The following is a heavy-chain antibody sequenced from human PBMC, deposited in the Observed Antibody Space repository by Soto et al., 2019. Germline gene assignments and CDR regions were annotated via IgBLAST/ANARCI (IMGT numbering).Heavy chain of an antibody. CDR1: GGSISSGGYY. J-gene: IGHJ4*02. CDR3: ARGNDFWSGVNDY. CDR2: IYYSGST. D-gene: IGHD3-3*01. V-gene: IGHV4-31*03. Sequence: TLSLTCTVSGGSISSGGYYWSWIRQHPGKGLEWIGYIYYSGSTYYNPSLKSRVTISVDTSKNQFSLKLSSVTAADTAVYYCARGNDFWSGVNDYWGQGTLVTVSS.